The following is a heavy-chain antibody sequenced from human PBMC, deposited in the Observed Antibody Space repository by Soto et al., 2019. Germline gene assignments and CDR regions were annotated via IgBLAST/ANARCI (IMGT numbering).Heavy chain of an antibody. Sequence: GGSLRLSCAASGFNFSSYEMNWVRQAPGKGLEWLSYISGSDYSIYYADSVKGRFTISRDNAKNSLYLQMNSLRAEDTAVYYCARQGVIDHFDYWGLGTLVTLSS. CDR2: ISGSDYSI. J-gene: IGHJ4*02. D-gene: IGHD3-16*01. V-gene: IGHV3-48*03. CDR1: GFNFSSYE. CDR3: ARQGVIDHFDY.